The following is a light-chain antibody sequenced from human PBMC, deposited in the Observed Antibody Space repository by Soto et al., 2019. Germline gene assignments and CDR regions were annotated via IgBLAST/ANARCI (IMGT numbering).Light chain of an antibody. CDR3: QTWDSSTAV. J-gene: IGLJ2*01. CDR2: QDN. V-gene: IGLV3-1*01. CDR1: RLGDKY. Sequence: SYELTQPPSVSVSPGQTASITCSGDRLGDKYASWFQQKPGQSPVLVIYQDNKRPSGIPERFSGSNSGNTATLTISGTQPLDEADYYCQTWDSSTAVFGGGTKLTVL.